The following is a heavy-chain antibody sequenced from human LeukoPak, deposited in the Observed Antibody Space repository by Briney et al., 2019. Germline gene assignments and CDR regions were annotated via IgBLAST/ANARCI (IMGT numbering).Heavy chain of an antibody. J-gene: IGHJ4*02. CDR3: ASDNAYVGASTRVMDY. CDR2: ISSSSSYI. V-gene: IGHV3-21*01. D-gene: IGHD1-26*01. CDR1: GFTFSSYS. Sequence: PGGSLRLSCAASGFTFSSYSMNWVRQAPGKGLEWVSSISSSSSYIYYADSVKGRFTISRDNAKNSLYLQMNSLRAEDTAVYYCASDNAYVGASTRVMDYWGQGTLVTVSS.